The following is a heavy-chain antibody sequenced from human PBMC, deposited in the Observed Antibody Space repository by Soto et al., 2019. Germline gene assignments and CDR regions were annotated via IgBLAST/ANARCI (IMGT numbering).Heavy chain of an antibody. V-gene: IGHV1-69*08. Sequence: QVQLVQSGAEVKKPGSSVKVSCKASGGTFSSYTISWVRQAPGQGLEWMGRLIPTLGIANSAQKFQGRVTIPADNSPSTAYVELSSLSSEDTAVYYCARDWAKTWFDPWGQGTLVTVSS. D-gene: IGHD3-16*01. CDR2: LIPTLGIA. CDR1: GGTFSSYT. CDR3: ARDWAKTWFDP. J-gene: IGHJ5*02.